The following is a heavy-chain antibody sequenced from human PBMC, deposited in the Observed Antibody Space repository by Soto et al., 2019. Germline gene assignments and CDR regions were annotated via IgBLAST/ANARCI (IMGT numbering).Heavy chain of an antibody. CDR3: ARAYYDILTGYYEVPFEY. V-gene: IGHV2-70*01. J-gene: IGHJ4*02. D-gene: IGHD3-9*01. CDR1: GFSLSTSGMC. Sequence: GPTLVNPTQTLTLTCTFSGFSLSTSGMCVSWIRQPPGKALEWLALIDWDDDKYYSTSLKTRLTISKDTSKNQVVLTMTNMDPVDTATYYCARAYYDILTGYYEVPFEYWGQGTLVTVSS. CDR2: IDWDDDK.